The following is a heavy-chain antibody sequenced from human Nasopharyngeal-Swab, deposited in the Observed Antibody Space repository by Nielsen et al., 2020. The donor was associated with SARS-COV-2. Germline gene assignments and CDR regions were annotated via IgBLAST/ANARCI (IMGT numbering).Heavy chain of an antibody. Sequence: GGSLRLSCAASGFTFSNAWMSWFRQAPGKGLEWVGFIRSKAYGGTTEYAASVKGRFTISRDDSKSIAYLQMNSLKTEDTAVYYCTRVDYYYGMDVWGQGTTVTVSS. CDR1: GFTFSNAW. V-gene: IGHV3-49*03. CDR3: TRVDYYYGMDV. CDR2: IRSKAYGGTT. J-gene: IGHJ6*02.